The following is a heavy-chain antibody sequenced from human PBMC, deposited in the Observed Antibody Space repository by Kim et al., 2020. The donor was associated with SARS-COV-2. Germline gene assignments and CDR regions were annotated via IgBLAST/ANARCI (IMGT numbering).Heavy chain of an antibody. D-gene: IGHD5-12*01. V-gene: IGHV3-23*01. Sequence: EEGRFTISRDNSKNTLYLQMSSQRAEDTAVYYCAAGYSGYDYYYYYYMDVWGKGTTVTVSS. CDR3: AAGYSGYDYYYYYYMDV. J-gene: IGHJ6*03.